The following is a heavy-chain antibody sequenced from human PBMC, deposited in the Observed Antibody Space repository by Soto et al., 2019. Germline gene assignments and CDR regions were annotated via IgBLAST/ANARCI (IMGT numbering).Heavy chain of an antibody. J-gene: IGHJ3*02. V-gene: IGHV4-59*01. CDR3: ARALILTGYYIHDAFDI. CDR1: GGSISSYY. D-gene: IGHD3-9*01. Sequence: QVQLQESGPGLVKPSETLSLTCTVSGGSISSYYWSWIRQPPGKGLEWIGYIYYSGSTNYNPSLQXRVTXSXDTSKNQFSLKLSSVTAADTAVYSCARALILTGYYIHDAFDIWGQGTMVTVSS. CDR2: IYYSGST.